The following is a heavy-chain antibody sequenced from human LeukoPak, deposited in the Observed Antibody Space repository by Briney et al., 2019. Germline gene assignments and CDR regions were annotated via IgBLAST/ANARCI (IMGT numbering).Heavy chain of an antibody. V-gene: IGHV3-23*01. Sequence: GGSLRLSCAASGFTFGNYAMSWARQAPGKGLEWVSLISGNGGSTYYADSVKGRFTISRDNSKNTLYLQMSSLRAEDTAVYYCAKDQKMHGDYWGQGTLVTVSS. CDR1: GFTFGNYA. J-gene: IGHJ4*02. CDR3: AKDQKMHGDY. CDR2: ISGNGGST.